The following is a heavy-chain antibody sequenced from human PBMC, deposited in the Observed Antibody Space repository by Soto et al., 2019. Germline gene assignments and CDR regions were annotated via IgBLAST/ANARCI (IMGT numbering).Heavy chain of an antibody. CDR1: GGSFSGYY. V-gene: IGHV4-34*01. Sequence: XETLSLMSAVHGGSFSGYYWSWIRQPPGKGLEWIGEINHSGSTNYNPSLKSRVTISVDTSKNQFSLKLSSVTAADTAVYYCARGGPNDFWSGQSNWFDPWGQGTLVTVSS. D-gene: IGHD3-3*01. CDR3: ARGGPNDFWSGQSNWFDP. CDR2: INHSGST. J-gene: IGHJ5*02.